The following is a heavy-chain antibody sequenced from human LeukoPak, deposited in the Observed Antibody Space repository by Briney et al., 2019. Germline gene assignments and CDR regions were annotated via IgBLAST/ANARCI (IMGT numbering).Heavy chain of an antibody. CDR1: GGSISSSSYY. J-gene: IGHJ3*02. CDR3: ARGRGVTTYYDFWSGFYAFDI. D-gene: IGHD3-3*01. CDR2: IYYSGST. Sequence: SETLSLTRTVSGGSISSSSYYWGWIRQPPGKGLEWIGSIYYSGSTYYNPSLKSRVTISVDTSKNQFSLKLSSVTAADTAVYYCARGRGVTTYYDFWSGFYAFDIWGQGTMVTVSS. V-gene: IGHV4-39*07.